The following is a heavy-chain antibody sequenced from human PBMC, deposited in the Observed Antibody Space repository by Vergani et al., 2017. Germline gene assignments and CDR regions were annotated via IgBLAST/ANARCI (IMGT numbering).Heavy chain of an antibody. J-gene: IGHJ4*02. Sequence: QMQLVQSGPEVKKPGTSVKFSCKASGFTFTSSAMQWVRQARGQRLEWIGWIVVGSGNTNYAQKFQERVTMTREMSTSTAYKELSSLRSEDTAVYYWARSLRGGGVPGGFDYWGQGTLVTVSS. D-gene: IGHD3-3*01. CDR2: IVVGSGNT. V-gene: IGHV1-58*02. CDR1: GFTFTSSA. CDR3: ARSLRGGGVPGGFDY.